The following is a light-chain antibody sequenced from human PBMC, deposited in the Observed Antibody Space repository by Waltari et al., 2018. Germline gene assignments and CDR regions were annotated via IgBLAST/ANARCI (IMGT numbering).Light chain of an antibody. J-gene: IGKJ1*01. CDR2: GAS. V-gene: IGKV3-15*01. CDR1: QSVGSN. Sequence: ELVMTQSPATLSVSPGERATLSCRASQSVGSNLAWYQQKPGQAPALLIFGASTRAPAIPARFSGRGSGTEFTLTISSLQSEDFAVYFCQQYDKWLWTFGQGTTVEIK. CDR3: QQYDKWLWT.